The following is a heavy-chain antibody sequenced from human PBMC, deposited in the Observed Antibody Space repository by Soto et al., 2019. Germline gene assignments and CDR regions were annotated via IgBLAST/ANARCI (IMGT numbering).Heavy chain of an antibody. CDR1: GGSISSYY. V-gene: IGHV4-4*07. CDR3: ARDLYDILTGYYHGYYFDY. J-gene: IGHJ4*02. CDR2: IYTSGST. D-gene: IGHD3-9*01. Sequence: SETLSLTCTVSGGSISSYYWSWIRQPAGKGLEWIGRIYTSGSTNYNPSLKSRVTMSVDTPKNQFSLKLSSVTAADTAVYYCARDLYDILTGYYHGYYFDYWGQGTLVTVPS.